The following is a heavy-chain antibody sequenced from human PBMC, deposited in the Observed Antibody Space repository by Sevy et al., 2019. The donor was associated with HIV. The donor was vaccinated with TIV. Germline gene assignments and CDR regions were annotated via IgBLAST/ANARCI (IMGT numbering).Heavy chain of an antibody. CDR2: ISSSSYI. D-gene: IGHD3-10*01. CDR1: GFTFSSYS. Sequence: GGSLRLSCAASGFTFSSYSMNWVRQAPGKGLEWVSSISSSSYIYYADSVKGRFTISRDNAKNSLYLQMNSLRAEDTAVYYCAIVFHPENYYYGSGSYYYYYGMDVWGQGTTVTVSS. V-gene: IGHV3-21*01. CDR3: AIVFHPENYYYGSGSYYYYYGMDV. J-gene: IGHJ6*02.